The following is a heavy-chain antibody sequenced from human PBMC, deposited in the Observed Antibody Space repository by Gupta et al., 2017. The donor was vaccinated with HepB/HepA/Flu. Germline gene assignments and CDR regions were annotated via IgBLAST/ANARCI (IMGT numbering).Heavy chain of an antibody. CDR2: ITYDSSFI. CDR1: EITFKNDH. Sequence: EVHLVESGGGLVKPGGSLRLSCTASEITFKNDHMTWVRQAPGKGLEWVSFITYDSSFIRYGDSVRGRFTISRDNAKNSLFLQMDSLRAEDTAIYYCTRDMSPTKRAFDIWGQGTMVTVSS. J-gene: IGHJ3*02. V-gene: IGHV3-21*04. D-gene: IGHD1/OR15-1a*01. CDR3: TRDMSPTKRAFDI.